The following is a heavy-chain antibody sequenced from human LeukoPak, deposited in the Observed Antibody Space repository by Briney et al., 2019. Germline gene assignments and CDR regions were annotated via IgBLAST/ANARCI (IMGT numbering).Heavy chain of an antibody. V-gene: IGHV1-69*13. CDR1: GGTFSSYA. J-gene: IGHJ4*02. Sequence: SVKVSCKASGGTFSSYAISWVRQAPGQGLEWMGGIIPIFGTANYAQKFQGRVTITADESTSTAYMELSSLRSEDTAVYYCATTSIVGATIFDYWGQGTLVTVSS. D-gene: IGHD1-26*01. CDR2: IIPIFGTA. CDR3: ATTSIVGATIFDY.